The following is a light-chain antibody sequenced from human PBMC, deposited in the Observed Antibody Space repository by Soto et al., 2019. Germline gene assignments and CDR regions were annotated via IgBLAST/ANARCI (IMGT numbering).Light chain of an antibody. V-gene: IGKV3D-15*01. CDR3: QQYNNWPPIT. J-gene: IGKJ5*01. CDR2: GAS. Sequence: EVVLTQSPATLSLSPGDTATLSCRASQSVSSNLAWYQQKPGQAPRLLIYGASTRATGIPARFSGSGSGTEFTLTISSLQSEDFAVYYCQQYNNWPPITFGQGTRLEIK. CDR1: QSVSSN.